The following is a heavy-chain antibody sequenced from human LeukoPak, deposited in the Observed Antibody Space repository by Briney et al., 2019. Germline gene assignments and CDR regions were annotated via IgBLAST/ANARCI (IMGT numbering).Heavy chain of an antibody. CDR1: GFTSSSYW. J-gene: IGHJ4*02. CDR3: ARGGTTLPFDC. V-gene: IGHV3-74*03. D-gene: IGHD4-11*01. CDR2: INTDGSST. Sequence: GGSLRLSCAASGFTSSSYWMHWVRQAPGKGLVWVSRINTDGSSTKYADSVKGRFTLSRDNAKNTLYLQINSLRAEDTAVYYCARGGTTLPFDCWGQGTLVTVSS.